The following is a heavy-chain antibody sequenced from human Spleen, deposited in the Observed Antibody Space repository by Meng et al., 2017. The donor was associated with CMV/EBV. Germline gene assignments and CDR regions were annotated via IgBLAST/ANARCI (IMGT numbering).Heavy chain of an antibody. D-gene: IGHD2-2*01. CDR3: ARGGYCSSTSCHGAPDY. J-gene: IGHJ4*02. V-gene: IGHV4-34*01. CDR2: INHSGST. Sequence: SETLSLTCAVYGGSFSGYYWSWIRQPPGKGLEWIGEINHSGSTNYNPSLKSRVTISVDTSKNQFSLKLSSVTAADTAVYYCARGGYCSSTSCHGAPDYWGQGTLVTVSS. CDR1: GGSFSGYY.